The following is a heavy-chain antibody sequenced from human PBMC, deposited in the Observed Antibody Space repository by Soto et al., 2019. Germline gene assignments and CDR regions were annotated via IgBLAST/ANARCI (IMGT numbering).Heavy chain of an antibody. CDR2: IIPIFGTA. CDR3: ARGPLGVATVGFDY. J-gene: IGHJ4*02. CDR1: GGTFSSYA. Sequence: GASVKVSCKASGGTFSSYAISWVRQAPGQGLEWMGGIIPIFGTANYAQKFQGRVTITADESTSTAYMELSSLRSEDTAVYYCARGPLGVATVGFDYWGQGTLVTVSS. V-gene: IGHV1-69*13. D-gene: IGHD5-12*01.